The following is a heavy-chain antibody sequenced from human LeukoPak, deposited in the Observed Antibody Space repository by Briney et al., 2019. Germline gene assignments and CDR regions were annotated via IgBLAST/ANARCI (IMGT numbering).Heavy chain of an antibody. J-gene: IGHJ4*02. CDR1: RFTFSIYA. Sequence: GGSLRLSCAASRFTFSIYAMHWVRQAPGKGLEWVAVISYDGSNKYYADSVKGRFTISRDNSKNTLYLQMNSLRAEDTAVYYCAKLVGNSDFDFWGQGTLVTVSS. CDR2: ISYDGSNK. D-gene: IGHD4-23*01. CDR3: AKLVGNSDFDF. V-gene: IGHV3-30-3*01.